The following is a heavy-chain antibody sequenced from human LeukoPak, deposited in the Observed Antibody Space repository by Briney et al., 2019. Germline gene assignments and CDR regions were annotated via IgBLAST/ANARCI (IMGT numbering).Heavy chain of an antibody. D-gene: IGHD2-15*01. J-gene: IGHJ4*02. V-gene: IGHV4-34*01. Sequence: PSETLSLTCAVYGGSFSGYYWSWIRQPPGKGLEWIGEINHSGSTNYNPSLKSRVTISVDTSKNQFSLKLSSVTAADTAVSYCARGRGWTGYYFDYWGQGTLVTVSS. CDR2: INHSGST. CDR1: GGSFSGYY. CDR3: ARGRGWTGYYFDY.